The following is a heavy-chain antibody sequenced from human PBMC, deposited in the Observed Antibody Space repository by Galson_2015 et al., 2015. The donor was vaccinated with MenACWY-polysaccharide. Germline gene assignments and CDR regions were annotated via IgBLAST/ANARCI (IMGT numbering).Heavy chain of an antibody. CDR2: MHTSGRS. V-gene: IGHV4-59*01. CDR3: VAELYQAPFGWFDP. Sequence: ATLSLTCTVSGGSISSYYWGWIRQSPGTGREWIGYMHTSGRSNYNPSLKSRVTISVDTSKKEFFLKLSSVTAADTAVYYCVAELYQAPFGWFDPWGQGTQVIVSS. J-gene: IGHJ5*02. D-gene: IGHD2-2*01. CDR1: GGSISSYY.